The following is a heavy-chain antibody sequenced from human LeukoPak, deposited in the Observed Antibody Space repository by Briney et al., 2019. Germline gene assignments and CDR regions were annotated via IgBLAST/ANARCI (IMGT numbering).Heavy chain of an antibody. D-gene: IGHD3-10*01. J-gene: IGHJ6*03. CDR3: AKVMKGSERLTMVRGVIIKTAGLYYMDV. CDR1: GFTLSSYA. Sequence: PGGSLRLSCAASGFTLSSYAMSWVRQAPGEWREWVSSISARGGSTNYADSVKGRFTISRDNYKNTVYLQMNSLRAEDTAVYYCAKVMKGSERLTMVRGVIIKTAGLYYMDVWGKGTTVTVSS. V-gene: IGHV3-23*01. CDR2: ISARGGST.